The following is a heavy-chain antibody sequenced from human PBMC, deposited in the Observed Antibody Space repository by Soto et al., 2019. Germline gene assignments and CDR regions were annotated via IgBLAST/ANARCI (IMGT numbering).Heavy chain of an antibody. Sequence: QVQLQQWGAGLLKPSETLSLTCAVYGGSFSGYYWSWIRQPPGKGLEWIGEINHSGSTNYNPSLKSRVTISVDTSKNQFSLKLSSVTAADTAVYYCARRGDYYDSSVNANDIWGQGTMVTVSS. D-gene: IGHD3-22*01. J-gene: IGHJ3*02. CDR3: ARRGDYYDSSVNANDI. V-gene: IGHV4-34*01. CDR2: INHSGST. CDR1: GGSFSGYY.